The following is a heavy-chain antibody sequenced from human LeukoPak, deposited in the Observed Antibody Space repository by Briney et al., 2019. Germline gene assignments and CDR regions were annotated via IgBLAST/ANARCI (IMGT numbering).Heavy chain of an antibody. V-gene: IGHV1-2*02. D-gene: IGHD7-27*01. Sequence: DSVKVSCKASGYTFTDYYMNWVRQAPGQGLEWMGWINPKSGGTKYAQKFQGRVTMTRDTSISTAYMELSILRSDDTAVYYCVRAGELDYWGQGTLVTVSS. CDR3: VRAGELDY. CDR1: GYTFTDYY. J-gene: IGHJ4*02. CDR2: INPKSGGT.